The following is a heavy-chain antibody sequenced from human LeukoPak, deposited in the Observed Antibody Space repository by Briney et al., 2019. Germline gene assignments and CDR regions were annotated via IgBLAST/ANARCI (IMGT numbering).Heavy chain of an antibody. CDR3: ARSVRAGSLSRFYYYYGMDV. V-gene: IGHV4-34*01. CDR2: IDHSGGT. CDR1: GGSFSDYF. Sequence: PSETLSLTCAVYGGSFSDYFWSWIRQPPGKGLEWIGEIDHSGGTSYIPSLKSRVIISVDMSKNQFSLKLSSVTAADTAVYYCARSVRAGSLSRFYYYYGMDVWGQGATVTVSS. J-gene: IGHJ6*02. D-gene: IGHD3-10*01.